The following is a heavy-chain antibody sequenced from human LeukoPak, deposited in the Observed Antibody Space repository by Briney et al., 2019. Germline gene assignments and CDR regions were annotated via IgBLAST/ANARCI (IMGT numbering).Heavy chain of an antibody. CDR2: INHSGST. V-gene: IGHV4-34*01. D-gene: IGHD3-3*01. CDR1: GGSFSGYY. CDR3: ARGPKLRFLEWLRQYYFDY. Sequence: PSETLSLTCAVYGGSFSGYYWSWIRQPPGKGLEWIGEINHSGSTNYNPSLKSRVTISVDTSKNQFSLKLSSVTAADTAVYYCARGPKLRFLEWLRQYYFDYWGQGTLVTVSS. J-gene: IGHJ4*02.